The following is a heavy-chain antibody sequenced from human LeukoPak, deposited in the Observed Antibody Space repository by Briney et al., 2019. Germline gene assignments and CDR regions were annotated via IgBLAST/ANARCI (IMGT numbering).Heavy chain of an antibody. V-gene: IGHV3-7*03. CDR2: INQGGSEK. CDR3: AKWGDYDVLTGYYVSDY. J-gene: IGHJ4*02. D-gene: IGHD3-9*01. CDR1: GFTFSTYW. Sequence: GGSLRLSCAASGFTFSTYWMSWVRQAPGKGLEWVANINQGGSEKYYVDSVKGRFTISRDNSKNTVFLQMNSLRAEDTAVYYCAKWGDYDVLTGYYVSDYWGQGTLVTVSS.